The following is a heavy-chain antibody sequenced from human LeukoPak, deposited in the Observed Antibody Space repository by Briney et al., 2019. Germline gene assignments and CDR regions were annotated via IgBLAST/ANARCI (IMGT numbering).Heavy chain of an antibody. CDR1: GGSISSSSYY. Sequence: PSETLSLTCTVSGGSISSSSYYWGWIRQPPGTGLEWIGSIYYSGSTYYNPSLKSRVTISVDTSKNQFSLKLSSVTAADTAVYYCARLPKSGIVVVAASCCYFDYWGQGTLVTVSS. D-gene: IGHD2-15*01. J-gene: IGHJ4*02. CDR3: ARLPKSGIVVVAASCCYFDY. CDR2: IYYSGST. V-gene: IGHV4-39*01.